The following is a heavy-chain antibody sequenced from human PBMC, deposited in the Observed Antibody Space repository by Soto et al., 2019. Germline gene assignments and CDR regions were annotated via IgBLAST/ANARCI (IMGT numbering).Heavy chain of an antibody. CDR1: VVSVNGYY. CDR3: ATRITVFGLLIPPFEP. V-gene: IGHV4-34*01. Sequence: PSETLSLTCAFYVVSVNGYYWNCIRHPPGKGLEWIGEINHTGGTHYNPSLKSRVTMSVDTSKNQFSLRLSSVTAADTAIYYCATRITVFGLLIPPFEPWGQGTQVNVSS. J-gene: IGHJ5*02. D-gene: IGHD3-3*01. CDR2: INHTGGT.